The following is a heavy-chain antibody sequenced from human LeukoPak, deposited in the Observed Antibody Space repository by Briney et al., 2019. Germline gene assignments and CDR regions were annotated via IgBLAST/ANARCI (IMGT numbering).Heavy chain of an antibody. CDR1: GGSISSYY. V-gene: IGHV4-59*08. D-gene: IGHD3-22*01. CDR3: ASHGYDSSGYSNYYYYMDV. CDR2: IYYSGGT. J-gene: IGHJ6*03. Sequence: KTSETLSLTCTVSGGSISSYYWSWIRQPPGKGLEWIGYIYYSGGTNYNPSLKSRVTISVDTSKNQFSLKLSSVTAADTAVYYCASHGYDSSGYSNYYYYMDVWGKGTTVTVSS.